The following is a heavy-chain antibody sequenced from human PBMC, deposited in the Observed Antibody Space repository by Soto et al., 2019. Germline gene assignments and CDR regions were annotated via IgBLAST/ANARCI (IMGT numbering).Heavy chain of an antibody. J-gene: IGHJ4*02. V-gene: IGHV3-23*01. CDR1: GFTFSNYA. Sequence: EVQLLDSGGGLVQPGGSLRLSCEASGFTFSNYAMNGVRQAPGKGLEWVLGIGGGGDNTYYADSVKGRFTISRDNSKNTVFLQMNSLRAEVTAVYYCAKERLARGFDYWGQGTLVTVSS. CDR3: AKERLARGFDY. CDR2: IGGGGDNT.